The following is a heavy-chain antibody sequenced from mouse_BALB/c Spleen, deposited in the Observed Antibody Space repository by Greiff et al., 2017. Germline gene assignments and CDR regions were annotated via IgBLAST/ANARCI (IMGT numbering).Heavy chain of an antibody. Sequence: VQLKQSGPELVKPGASVKMSCKASGYTFTSYVMHWVQQKPGQGLEWIGYINPYNDGTKYNEKFKGKATLTSDKSSSTAYMELSSLTSEDSAVYYCAREGDDYGSSPFAYWGQGTLVTVSA. J-gene: IGHJ3*01. V-gene: IGHV1-14*01. CDR1: GYTFTSYV. D-gene: IGHD1-1*01. CDR2: INPYNDGT. CDR3: AREGDDYGSSPFAY.